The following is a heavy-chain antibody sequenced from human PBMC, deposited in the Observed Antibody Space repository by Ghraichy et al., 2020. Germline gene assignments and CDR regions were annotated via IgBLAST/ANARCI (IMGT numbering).Heavy chain of an antibody. Sequence: GGSLRLSCAASGFTLSSYGMHWVRQAPGKGLEWVAYMWYDGSNKYYADSVKGRFTISRDNSRNTLYLQLNRLGAEDTAVYYCARDLEGYGGKPYLGVWGKGTTVIVSS. D-gene: IGHD2-8*02. CDR1: GFTLSSYG. CDR3: ARDLEGYGGKPYLGV. J-gene: IGHJ6*03. V-gene: IGHV3-33*01. CDR2: MWYDGSNK.